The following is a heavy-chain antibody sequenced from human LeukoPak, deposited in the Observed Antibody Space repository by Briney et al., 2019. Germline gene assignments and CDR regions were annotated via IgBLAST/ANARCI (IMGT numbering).Heavy chain of an antibody. CDR1: GGSISSSNW. CDR3: ARRATAAGTLGSFDY. V-gene: IGHV4-4*02. D-gene: IGHD6-13*01. CDR2: IYHSGST. Sequence: SGTLSLTCAVSGGSISSSNWWSWVRQPPGKGLEWIGEIYHSGSTNYNPSLKSRVTISVDKSKNQFSLKLSSVTAADTAVYYCARRATAAGTLGSFDYWGQGTLVTVSS. J-gene: IGHJ4*02.